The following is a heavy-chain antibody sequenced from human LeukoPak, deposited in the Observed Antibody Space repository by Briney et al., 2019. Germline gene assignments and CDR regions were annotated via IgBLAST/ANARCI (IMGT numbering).Heavy chain of an antibody. Sequence: PSETLSLTCAVSGYSISSGYYWGWIRQPPGKGLEWIGSIYHSGSTYYNPSLKSRVTISVDTSKNQFSLKLSSVTAADTAVYYCALLGELVPGFDYWGQGTLVTVSS. CDR1: GYSISSGYY. D-gene: IGHD3-10*01. V-gene: IGHV4-38-2*01. J-gene: IGHJ4*02. CDR2: IYHSGST. CDR3: ALLGELVPGFDY.